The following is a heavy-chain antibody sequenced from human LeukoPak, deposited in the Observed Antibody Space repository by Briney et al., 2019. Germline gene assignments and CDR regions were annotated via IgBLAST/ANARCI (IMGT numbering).Heavy chain of an antibody. CDR3: ARAPYCIGGSCRFDY. CDR1: GFTSSSHW. V-gene: IGHV3-7*03. D-gene: IGHD2-15*01. CDR2: IKQDGSEK. J-gene: IGHJ4*02. Sequence: GGSLRLSCAVSGFTSSSHWMSWVRQAPGKGLEWVANIKQDGSEKYYVDSVKGRFTISRDNAKNSLYLQMNSLRAEDTAVYYYARAPYCIGGSCRFDYWGQGTLVTVSS.